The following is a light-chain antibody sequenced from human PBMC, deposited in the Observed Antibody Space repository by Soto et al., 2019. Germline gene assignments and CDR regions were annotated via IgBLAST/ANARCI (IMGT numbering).Light chain of an antibody. V-gene: IGLV2-23*01. CDR2: EGS. CDR3: CSYAGSSTHVV. CDR1: SSDVGNYNL. J-gene: IGLJ2*01. Sequence: QSVLTQPASVSGSPGQSITISCTGTSSDVGNYNLVSWYQQHPGKAPKLMIYEGSKRPSGVSNRFSGSKSGNTASLTISGLQAEDEADYYCCSYAGSSTHVVFGGGTKVTVL.